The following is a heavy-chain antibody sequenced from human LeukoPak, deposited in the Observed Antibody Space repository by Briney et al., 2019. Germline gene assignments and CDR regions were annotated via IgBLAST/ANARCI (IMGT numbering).Heavy chain of an antibody. CDR3: ARGPAVDY. CDR2: ISAASWGI. CDR1: GFTFSTYS. J-gene: IGHJ4*02. Sequence: GGSLRLSCAASGFTFSTYSMTWVRQAPGKGLEWISHISAASWGIKYAESVKGRFTTSRDNAKNSLYLQMNSLRAEDTAVYYCARGPAVDYWGQGTLVTVSS. V-gene: IGHV3-48*04.